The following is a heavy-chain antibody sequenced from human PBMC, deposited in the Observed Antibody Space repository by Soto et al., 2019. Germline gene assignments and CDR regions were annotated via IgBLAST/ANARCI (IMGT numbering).Heavy chain of an antibody. Sequence: GGSLRLSCAASGFTFSSYAMRWVRQAPGKGLEWVAVISYDGSNKYYADSVKGRFTISRDNSKNTLYLQMNSLRAEDTAVYYCARDLTRGGMDVWGQGTTVTVSS. CDR3: ARDLTRGGMDV. J-gene: IGHJ6*02. V-gene: IGHV3-30-3*01. CDR2: ISYDGSNK. D-gene: IGHD7-27*01. CDR1: GFTFSSYA.